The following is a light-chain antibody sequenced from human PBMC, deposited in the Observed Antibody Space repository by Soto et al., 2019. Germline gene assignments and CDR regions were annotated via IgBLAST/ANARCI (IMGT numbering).Light chain of an antibody. CDR2: GAS. CDR3: QQYNNWPPDRT. CDR1: QSVSSN. V-gene: IGKV3-15*01. J-gene: IGKJ1*01. Sequence: EIVMTQSPATLSVSPGERATLSCRASQSVSSNLAWYQQKPGQAPRLLIYGASTRATGIPARFSGSGSGTEFTLTISSLQSEDFAFYYCQQYNNWPPDRTFGQGTKGDIK.